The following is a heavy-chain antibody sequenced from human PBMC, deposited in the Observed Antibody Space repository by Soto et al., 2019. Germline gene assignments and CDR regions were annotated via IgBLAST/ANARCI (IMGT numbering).Heavy chain of an antibody. CDR3: AKRRSGSGWSNFDF. Sequence: PGGSLRLSCAVSGFTFNSYSMNWVRQAPGKGLEWVSSISSFSNYMYYTDSVKGRFTISRDNSDNTLYLQMNSLRAEDTALYYCAKRRSGSGWSNFDFWGQGTQVTVSS. V-gene: IGHV3-21*04. CDR2: ISSFSNYM. CDR1: GFTFNSYS. J-gene: IGHJ4*02. D-gene: IGHD6-19*01.